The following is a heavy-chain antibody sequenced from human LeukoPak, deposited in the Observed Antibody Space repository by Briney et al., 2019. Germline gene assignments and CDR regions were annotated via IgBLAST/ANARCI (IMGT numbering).Heavy chain of an antibody. V-gene: IGHV4-30-2*01. J-gene: IGHJ6*02. CDR2: IYHSGST. CDR3: ARELVDYYDSSGYPVYYAMDV. D-gene: IGHD3-22*01. CDR1: GGSISSGGYS. Sequence: SQTLSLTCAVSGGSISSGGYSWSWIRQPPGKGLEWIGYIYHSGSTYYNPSLKSRVTISVDRSKNQFSLKLSSVTAADTAVYYCARELVDYYDSSGYPVYYAMDVWGPGTTVIVSS.